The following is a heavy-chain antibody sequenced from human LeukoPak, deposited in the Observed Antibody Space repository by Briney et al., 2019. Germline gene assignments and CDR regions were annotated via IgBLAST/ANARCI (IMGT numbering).Heavy chain of an antibody. CDR2: ISYDGNTK. V-gene: IGHV3-30*18. CDR3: AKGFGVVHFFDY. J-gene: IGHJ4*02. D-gene: IGHD3-3*01. Sequence: GGSLRLSCEASGFTFSSYGMHWVRQAPGKGLEWVAVISYDGNTKHYADSVKGRFTISRDNSKNTLYLEMNSLRAEDTAVYYCAKGFGVVHFFDYWGQGTLVTVSS. CDR1: GFTFSSYG.